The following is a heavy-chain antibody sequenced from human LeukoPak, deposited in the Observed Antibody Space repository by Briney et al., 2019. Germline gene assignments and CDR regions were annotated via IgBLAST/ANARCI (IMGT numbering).Heavy chain of an antibody. D-gene: IGHD3-22*01. CDR2: IYPGDSDA. J-gene: IGHJ4*02. V-gene: IGHV5-51*01. CDR1: GYRFTTYW. CDR3: ARDDSSGYSSSFGY. Sequence: GESLKISCKGSGYRFTTYWIAWVRQMPGKGLEWMGSIYPGDSDARYSPSFQGQVTISVDKSITTAFLQWTSLKASDTAIYFCARDDSSGYSSSFGYWGQGSLVTVSS.